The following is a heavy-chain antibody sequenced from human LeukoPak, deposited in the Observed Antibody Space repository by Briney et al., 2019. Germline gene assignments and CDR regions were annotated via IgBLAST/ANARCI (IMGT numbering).Heavy chain of an antibody. V-gene: IGHV4-59*01. CDR1: GGSISSYY. Sequence: SETLSLTCTVSGGSISSYYWSWIRQPPGKGLEWIGYIYYSGSTNYNPSLKSRVTISVDTSKNQFSLKLSSVTAADTAVYYCARNPTVTTLLSFDPWGQGTLVTVSS. J-gene: IGHJ5*02. CDR2: IYYSGST. CDR3: ARNPTVTTLLSFDP. D-gene: IGHD4-17*01.